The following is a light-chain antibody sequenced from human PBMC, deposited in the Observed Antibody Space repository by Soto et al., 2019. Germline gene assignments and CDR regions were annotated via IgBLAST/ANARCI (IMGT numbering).Light chain of an antibody. J-gene: IGLJ1*01. V-gene: IGLV2-11*01. CDR1: SSDVGGYNY. CDR3: CSYAGSPRYV. Sequence: QSALTQPRSVSGSPGQSVTISCTGTSSDVGGYNYVSWYQQHPGKAPKVMIYDVSERPSGVPDRFSGSKSGNTASLTISWPQAEDEADYYCCSYAGSPRYVLGTGTKLTVL. CDR2: DVS.